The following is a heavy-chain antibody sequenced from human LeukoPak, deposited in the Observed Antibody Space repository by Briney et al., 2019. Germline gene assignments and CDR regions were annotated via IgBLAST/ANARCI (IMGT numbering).Heavy chain of an antibody. V-gene: IGHV3-30*02. CDR1: GFTFTSFG. J-gene: IGHJ1*01. Sequence: PGGSLRLSCAASGFTFTSFGMHWVRQAPGKGLEWVAFRRYDGSNKYYADSVKGRFTISRDDSKNTLYLQMNSLRPEDTAVYYCAKDPHVSGWYSWYFQHWGQGTLVTVSS. D-gene: IGHD6-19*01. CDR3: AKDPHVSGWYSWYFQH. CDR2: RRYDGSNK.